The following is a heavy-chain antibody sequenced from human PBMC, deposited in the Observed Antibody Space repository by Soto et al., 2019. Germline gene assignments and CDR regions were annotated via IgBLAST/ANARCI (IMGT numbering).Heavy chain of an antibody. CDR2: MNADGSDI. V-gene: IGHV3-74*01. D-gene: IGHD5-12*01. Sequence: EVQLVESGGGLVQPGGSLRLSCAASGFTFNTYWMHWVRQAPGKGLVWVSRMNADGSDITYADSVKGRFTISRDSAKNTMYLQVHSLRAEDTAVYFCAREVATSGLYNFDYWGQGTLVSVSS. CDR1: GFTFNTYW. J-gene: IGHJ4*02. CDR3: AREVATSGLYNFDY.